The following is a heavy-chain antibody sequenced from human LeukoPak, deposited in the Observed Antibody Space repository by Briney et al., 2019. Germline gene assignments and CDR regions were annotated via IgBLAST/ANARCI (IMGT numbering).Heavy chain of an antibody. CDR2: VSGSGGTT. J-gene: IGHJ4*02. CDR3: AKGPGYRGNWYAVDY. Sequence: PGGSLRLSCAASGFTFSTYAMTWVRQAPGKGLEWVSGVSGSGGTTYYSDSVKGRFTISRDNSKNTLFLQMNSLRAEDTAIYYCAKGPGYRGNWYAVDYWGQGTLVTVSS. D-gene: IGHD6-13*01. CDR1: GFTFSTYA. V-gene: IGHV3-23*01.